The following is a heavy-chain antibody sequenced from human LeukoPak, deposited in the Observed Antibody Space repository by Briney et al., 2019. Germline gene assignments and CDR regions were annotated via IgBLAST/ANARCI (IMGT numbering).Heavy chain of an antibody. V-gene: IGHV4-34*01. CDR3: ASRFSGYYPYYFDY. CDR1: GGSFSGYY. D-gene: IGHD3-22*01. CDR2: INHSGST. J-gene: IGHJ4*02. Sequence: PSETLSLTCAVYGGSFSGYYWSWIRQPPGKGLEWIGEINHSGSTNYNPSLKSRVTISVDTSKNLFPLKLSSVTAADTAVYYCASRFSGYYPYYFDYWGQGTLVTVSS.